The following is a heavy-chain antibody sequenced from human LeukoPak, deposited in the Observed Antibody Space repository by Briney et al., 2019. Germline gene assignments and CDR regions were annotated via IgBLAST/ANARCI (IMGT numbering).Heavy chain of an antibody. D-gene: IGHD6-6*01. CDR2: INPNSGGT. V-gene: IGHV1-2*06. J-gene: IGHJ3*02. CDR1: GYTFTGYY. Sequence: ASVKVSCKASGYTFTGYYMHWVRQAPGQGLEWMGRINPNSGGTNYAQKFQGRVTMTRDMSISTAYMELSRLRSDDTAVYYCARVPSIAARRNAFDIWGQGTMVTVSS. CDR3: ARVPSIAARRNAFDI.